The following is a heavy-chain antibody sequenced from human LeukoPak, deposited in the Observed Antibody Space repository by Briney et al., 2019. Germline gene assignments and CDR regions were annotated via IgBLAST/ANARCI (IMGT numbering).Heavy chain of an antibody. D-gene: IGHD3-3*01. J-gene: IGHJ4*02. CDR1: GFTFSSYA. CDR2: ISGSGGST. CDR3: ARHWDFCSRYFDY. Sequence: GGSLRLSCAASGFTFSSYAMSWVRQAPGKGLEWVSAISGSGGSTYYADSVKGRFTISRDNSKNTLYLQMNSLRAEDTAVYYCARHWDFCSRYFDYWGQGTLVTVSS. V-gene: IGHV3-23*01.